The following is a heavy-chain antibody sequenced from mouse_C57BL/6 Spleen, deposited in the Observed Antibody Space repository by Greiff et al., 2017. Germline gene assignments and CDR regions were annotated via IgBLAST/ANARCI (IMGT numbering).Heavy chain of an antibody. D-gene: IGHD2-4*01. J-gene: IGHJ4*01. CDR3: ASLDYDYAMDY. CDR2: INPSSGYT. Sequence: VKLMESGAELARPGASVKMSCKASGYTFTSYTMHWVKQRPGQGLEWIGYINPSSGYTKYNQKFKDKATLTADKSSSTAYMQLSSLTSEDSAVYYCASLDYDYAMDYWGQGTSVTVSS. CDR1: GYTFTSYT. V-gene: IGHV1-4*01.